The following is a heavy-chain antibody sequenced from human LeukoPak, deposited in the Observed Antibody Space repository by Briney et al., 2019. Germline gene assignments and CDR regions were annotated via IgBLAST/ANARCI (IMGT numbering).Heavy chain of an antibody. CDR2: ISYDGSNK. Sequence: GGSLRLSCVGSGFLFKLFAVGWVRQAPGKGLEWVAVISYDGSNKYYADSVKGRFTISRDNSKNTLYLQMNSLRAEDTAVYYCAKDRRTTNYYFDYWGQGTLVTVSS. CDR1: GFLFKLFA. J-gene: IGHJ4*02. D-gene: IGHD1-1*01. CDR3: AKDRRTTNYYFDY. V-gene: IGHV3-30*07.